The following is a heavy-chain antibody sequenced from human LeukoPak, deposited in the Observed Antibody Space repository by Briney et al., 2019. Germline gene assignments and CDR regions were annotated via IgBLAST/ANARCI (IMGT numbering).Heavy chain of an antibody. CDR1: GFTVRSSY. Sequence: GGSLRLSCVASGFTVRSSYMSWVRQAPGKGLELVSIISSAGTTYYADSVKGRFTISRDNSKNAVYLQVNSLRDEDTAVYYCARDLEAANTYYFDYWGQGTMVTVSS. D-gene: IGHD6-13*01. CDR2: ISSAGTT. V-gene: IGHV3-66*01. J-gene: IGHJ4*02. CDR3: ARDLEAANTYYFDY.